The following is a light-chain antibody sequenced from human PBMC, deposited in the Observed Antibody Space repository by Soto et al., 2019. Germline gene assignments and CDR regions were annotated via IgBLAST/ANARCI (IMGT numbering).Light chain of an antibody. CDR3: QQSYTAVT. CDR2: AAS. CDR1: QSVISY. V-gene: IGKV1-39*01. J-gene: IGKJ5*01. Sequence: DIQMTQSPSSLSASVGERISITCRASQSVISYLNWYQQXPGKAPRLLIYAASHLQTGDPSRFRGTGSATHFTLTISSLQPEDLATYYCQQSYTAVTFGQGTRLEIK.